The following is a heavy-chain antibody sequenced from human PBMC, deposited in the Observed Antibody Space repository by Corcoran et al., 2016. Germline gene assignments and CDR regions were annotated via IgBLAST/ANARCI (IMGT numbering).Heavy chain of an antibody. CDR1: GFTFSGSA. V-gene: IGHV3-73*02. D-gene: IGHD2-15*01. CDR3: TSMLGYCSGGSCSDY. CDR2: IRSKANSYAT. Sequence: EVQLVESGGGLVQPGGSLKLSCAASGFTFSGSAMHWVRQASGKGLEWVGRIRSKANSYATAYAASVKGRFTISRDDSKNTAYLQMNSLKTEDTAVYYCTSMLGYCSGGSCSDYWGQGTLGTVSS. J-gene: IGHJ4*02.